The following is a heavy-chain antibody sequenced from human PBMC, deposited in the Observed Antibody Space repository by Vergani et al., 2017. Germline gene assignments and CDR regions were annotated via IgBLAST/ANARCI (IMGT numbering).Heavy chain of an antibody. Sequence: EVQLVQSGAEVKKPGESLRISCKGSGYSFTSYWISWVRKMPGKGLEWMGSIDPSDSYTNYSPSFQGHVTISADKSISTAYLQWSSLKAADTAMYYCARQVAVAGKWWGPYYYYGMDVWGQGTTVTVSS. CDR3: ARQVAVAGKWWGPYYYYGMDV. CDR1: GYSFTSYW. V-gene: IGHV5-10-1*01. CDR2: IDPSDSYT. D-gene: IGHD6-19*01. J-gene: IGHJ6*02.